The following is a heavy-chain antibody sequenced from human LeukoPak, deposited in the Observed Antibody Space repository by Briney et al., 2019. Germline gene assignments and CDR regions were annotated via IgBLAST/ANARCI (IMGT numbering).Heavy chain of an antibody. J-gene: IGHJ4*02. Sequence: GGSLRLSCAASGFTFSAYWMSWVRQAPGKGLEWVANINQDAGEEYYVDSVKGRFTISRDNVKNSLYLQMNSRRAEDTALYFCARKHDILTGDRYFLNYWGQGTLVTVSS. CDR2: INQDAGEE. CDR3: ARKHDILTGDRYFLNY. D-gene: IGHD3-9*01. V-gene: IGHV3-7*01. CDR1: GFTFSAYW.